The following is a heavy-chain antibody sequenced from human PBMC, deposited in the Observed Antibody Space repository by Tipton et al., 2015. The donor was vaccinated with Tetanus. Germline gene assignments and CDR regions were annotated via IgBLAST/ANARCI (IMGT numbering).Heavy chain of an antibody. CDR3: AKDGAAAGTSPFDY. Sequence: SLRLSCAASGFTFDDYAMHWVRQAPGKGLEWVSGISWNSGSIGYADSGKGRFTISRDNAKNSLYLQMNSLRAEDTALYYCAKDGAAAGTSPFDYWGQGTLVTVSS. CDR1: GFTFDDYA. J-gene: IGHJ4*02. V-gene: IGHV3-9*01. D-gene: IGHD6-13*01. CDR2: ISWNSGSI.